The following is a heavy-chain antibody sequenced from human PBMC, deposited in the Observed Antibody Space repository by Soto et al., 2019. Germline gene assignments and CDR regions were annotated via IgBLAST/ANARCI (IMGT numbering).Heavy chain of an antibody. Sequence: SVKVSCKASGGTFSSYTISWVRQAPGQGLERIGRIIPILGIANYAQKYQGRVTITADKSTSTAYMELSSLRSEDTAVYYWASGQIFGPPKNDGMYGWRQGTTVRVSS. V-gene: IGHV1-69*02. CDR2: IIPILGIA. D-gene: IGHD3-3*01. CDR1: GGTFSSYT. CDR3: ASGQIFGPPKNDGMYG. J-gene: IGHJ6*02.